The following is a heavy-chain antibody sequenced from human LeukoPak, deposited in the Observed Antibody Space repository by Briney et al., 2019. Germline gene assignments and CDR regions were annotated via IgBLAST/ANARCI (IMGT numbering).Heavy chain of an antibody. CDR1: GYTFTSYG. CDR2: ISAYNGNT. Sequence: GASVKVSCKASGYTFTSYGISWVRQAPGQGLEWMGWISAYNGNTNYAQKLQGRVTMTTDTSTSTAYMELSSLRSEDTAVYYCARGPERYSSSWEDTDYWGQGTLVTVSS. J-gene: IGHJ4*02. CDR3: ARGPERYSSSWEDTDY. V-gene: IGHV1-18*01. D-gene: IGHD6-13*01.